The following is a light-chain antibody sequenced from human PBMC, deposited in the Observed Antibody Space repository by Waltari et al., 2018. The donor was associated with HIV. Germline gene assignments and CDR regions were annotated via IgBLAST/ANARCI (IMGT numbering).Light chain of an antibody. V-gene: IGKV3-11*01. J-gene: IGKJ5*01. CDR2: GTS. CDR1: QSVSSY. Sequence: IVFTQSPGTLTLSPGERSTLSCRASQSVSSYLAWYQQKPGQAPRLLIYGTSSRAPGIPARFSGSGSGTDFTLTISSLEPGDFGVYYCHQRSNWPITFGQGTRLEIK. CDR3: HQRSNWPIT.